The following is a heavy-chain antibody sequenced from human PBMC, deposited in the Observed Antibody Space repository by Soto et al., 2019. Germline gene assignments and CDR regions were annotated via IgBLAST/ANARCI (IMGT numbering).Heavy chain of an antibody. D-gene: IGHD1-26*01. V-gene: IGHV3-48*02. CDR3: ARGEWELLPEYFQH. J-gene: IGHJ1*01. Sequence: GGSLRLSCAASGFTFSSYSMNWVRQAPGEGLEWVSYISSSSSTIYYADSVKGRFTISRDNAKNSLYLQMNSLRDEDTAVYYCARGEWELLPEYFQHWGQGTLVTVSS. CDR2: ISSSSSTI. CDR1: GFTFSSYS.